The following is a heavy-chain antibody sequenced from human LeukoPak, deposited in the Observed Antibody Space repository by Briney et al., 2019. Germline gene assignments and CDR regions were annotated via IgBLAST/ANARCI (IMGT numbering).Heavy chain of an antibody. D-gene: IGHD6-19*01. CDR1: GFAFSDYY. Sequence: GGSLRLSCAASGFAFSDYYMTWVRQAPGKGLEWISYISISGNDEYYADSVKGRFTISRDNAKDSLYLQMNSLRAEDTAVYYCARSMITVASTAWAYWGQGTLVTVSS. CDR3: ARSMITVASTAWAY. V-gene: IGHV3-11*01. CDR2: ISISGNDE. J-gene: IGHJ4*02.